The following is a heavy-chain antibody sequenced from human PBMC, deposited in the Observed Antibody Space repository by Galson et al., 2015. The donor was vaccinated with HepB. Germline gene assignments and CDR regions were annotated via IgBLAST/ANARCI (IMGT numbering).Heavy chain of an antibody. V-gene: IGHV1-18*04. J-gene: IGHJ4*02. CDR3: ARGGGIVVVPMYYFDY. CDR2: ISAYNGNT. D-gene: IGHD2-21*01. Sequence: SVKVSCKASGYTFTSYGISWVRQAPGQGLEWMGWISAYNGNTNYAQKLQGRVTMTRDTSTSTVYMELSSLRSEDTAVYYCARGGGIVVVPMYYFDYWGQGTLVAVSS. CDR1: GYTFTSYG.